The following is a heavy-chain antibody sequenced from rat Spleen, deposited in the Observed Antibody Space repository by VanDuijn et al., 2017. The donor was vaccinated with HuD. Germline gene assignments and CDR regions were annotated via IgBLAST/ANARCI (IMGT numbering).Heavy chain of an antibody. CDR1: GFTFNNYW. J-gene: IGHJ2*01. Sequence: EVQLVESGGGLVQPGRSLKLSCVASGFTFNNYWMTWIRQAPTKGLEWVATISSDGSSTYYRDSVKDRFTISRDNAKSTLSLQMDSLRSEDTATYYCARRHYGYTDYFDFWGQGVMVTVSS. V-gene: IGHV5-29*01. CDR3: ARRHYGYTDYFDF. CDR2: ISSDGSST. D-gene: IGHD1-9*01.